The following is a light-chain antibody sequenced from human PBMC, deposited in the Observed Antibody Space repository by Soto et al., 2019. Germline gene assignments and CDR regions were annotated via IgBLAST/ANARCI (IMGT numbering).Light chain of an antibody. J-gene: IGKJ3*01. Sequence: EIVLTQSPGTLSLSPGERATLSCRASQTVSNNYLAWYQQKSGQAPRLLIYGASSRATGIPDRFSGSGSGTDFTLTISRLEPEDCAVYYCQQYGSSSLFTFGPGTRVDIK. CDR1: QTVSNNY. V-gene: IGKV3-20*01. CDR3: QQYGSSSLFT. CDR2: GAS.